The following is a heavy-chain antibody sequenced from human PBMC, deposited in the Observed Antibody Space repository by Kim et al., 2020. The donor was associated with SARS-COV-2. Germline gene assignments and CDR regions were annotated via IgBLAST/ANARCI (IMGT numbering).Heavy chain of an antibody. J-gene: IGHJ3*01. V-gene: IGHV4-34*01. CDR2: INESGNI. Sequence: SETLSLTCGVYGGSLSGYHWSWIRQSPEKGLEWIGEINESGNINYNPSLKSRVTMSVDTSKNQFSLRLKSVTAADTAVYYCARNDFWSGPTARDVFDVWG. CDR3: ARNDFWSGPTARDVFDV. CDR1: GGSLSGYH. D-gene: IGHD3-3*01.